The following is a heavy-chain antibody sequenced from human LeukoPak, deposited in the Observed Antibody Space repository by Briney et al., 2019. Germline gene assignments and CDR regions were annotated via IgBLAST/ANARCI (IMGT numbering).Heavy chain of an antibody. CDR2: ISVSGDTT. CDR3: AKDALRWAFDY. CDR1: GFTFSGYT. Sequence: QPGGSLRLSCAASGFTFSGYTIAWVRQAPGKGLEWVSVISVSGDTTFYLDSVKGRFTISRDNTKNMLYLQMNSLRAEDTAVYYCAKDALRWAFDYWGQGTLVTVSS. J-gene: IGHJ4*02. D-gene: IGHD4-23*01. V-gene: IGHV3-23*01.